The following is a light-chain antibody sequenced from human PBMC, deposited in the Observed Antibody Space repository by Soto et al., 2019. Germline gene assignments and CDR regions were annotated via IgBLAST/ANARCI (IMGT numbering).Light chain of an antibody. CDR2: AAS. J-gene: IGKJ2*01. Sequence: DIQMTQSPSSLSASVGDRVTITCRASQSISTYLNWYQQKPGKAPNLLIYAASSLQSGVPSRFSGSGSGTDFTLTISSLQPEDFAPYYCQQSYSTPYTFAQGTKLEIK. CDR3: QQSYSTPYT. V-gene: IGKV1-39*01. CDR1: QSISTY.